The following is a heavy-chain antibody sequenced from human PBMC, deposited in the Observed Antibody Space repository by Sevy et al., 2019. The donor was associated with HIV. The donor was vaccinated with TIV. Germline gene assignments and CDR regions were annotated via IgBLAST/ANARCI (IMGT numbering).Heavy chain of an antibody. Sequence: GGSLRLSCAASGFTFSSYWMSWVRQAPGKGLEWAANIKQDGSEKYYVDSVKGRFTISRDNAKNSLYLQMNSLRAEDTAVYYCARKDYYDRGAFDYWGQGTLVTVSS. CDR1: GFTFSSYW. CDR2: IKQDGSEK. D-gene: IGHD3-22*01. J-gene: IGHJ4*02. V-gene: IGHV3-7*03. CDR3: ARKDYYDRGAFDY.